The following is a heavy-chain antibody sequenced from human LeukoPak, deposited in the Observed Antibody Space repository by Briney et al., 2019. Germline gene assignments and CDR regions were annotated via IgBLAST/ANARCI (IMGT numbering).Heavy chain of an antibody. J-gene: IGHJ4*02. V-gene: IGHV3-23*01. CDR2: MSYSGGRT. D-gene: IGHD5-24*01. Sequence: AGGSLRLSCAASGFTFSSYAMSWVRQAPGKGLEWVSGMSYSGGRTYYADSVKGRFTISRDNSKNTLYVQMNSLRAEDTAVYYCAKDQREEMPTMSDYWGQGTLVTVS. CDR3: AKDQREEMPTMSDY. CDR1: GFTFSSYA.